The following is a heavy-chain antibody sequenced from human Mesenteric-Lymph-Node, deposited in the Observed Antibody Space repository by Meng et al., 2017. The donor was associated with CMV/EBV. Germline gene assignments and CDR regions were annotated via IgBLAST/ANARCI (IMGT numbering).Heavy chain of an antibody. Sequence: GESLKISCAASGFTFSSYAMHWVRQAPGKGLEWVAVIAYGGTNKYYADSVKGRFTISRDNSKNTLFLQMNSLRPEDTALYYCARDNSGYYDSSGYQDAFDIWGQGTVVTVSS. CDR2: IAYGGTNK. V-gene: IGHV3-30-3*01. D-gene: IGHD3-22*01. J-gene: IGHJ3*02. CDR3: ARDNSGYYDSSGYQDAFDI. CDR1: GFTFSSYA.